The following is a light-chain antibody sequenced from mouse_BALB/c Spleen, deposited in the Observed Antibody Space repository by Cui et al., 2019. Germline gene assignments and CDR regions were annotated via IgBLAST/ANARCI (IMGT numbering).Light chain of an antibody. CDR2: LTS. J-gene: IGKJ2*01. CDR3: QQWSSNPPT. Sequence: QIVITLFTALITASAGEKVTMTCRASSSESYLYWYQQKPRSSPKPLIYLTSNLASGVPARFSGSGSGTSYSLTISSMEAEDAATYYCQQWSSNPPTFGGGTKLEIK. CDR1: SSESY. V-gene: IGKV4-68*01.